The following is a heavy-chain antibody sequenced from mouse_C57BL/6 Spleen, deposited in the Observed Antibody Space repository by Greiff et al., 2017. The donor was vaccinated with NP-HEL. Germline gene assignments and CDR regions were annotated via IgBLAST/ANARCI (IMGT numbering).Heavy chain of an antibody. D-gene: IGHD2-3*01. V-gene: IGHV7-3*01. CDR3: ARPIYDGYYEDYAMDY. J-gene: IGHJ4*01. CDR1: GFTFTDYY. CDR2: IRNKANGYTT. Sequence: EVKLMESGGGLVQPGGSLSLSCAASGFTFTDYYMSWVRQPPGKALEWLGFIRNKANGYTTEYSASVKGRFTISRDNSQSILYLQMNALRAEDSATYYCARPIYDGYYEDYAMDYWGQGTSVTVSS.